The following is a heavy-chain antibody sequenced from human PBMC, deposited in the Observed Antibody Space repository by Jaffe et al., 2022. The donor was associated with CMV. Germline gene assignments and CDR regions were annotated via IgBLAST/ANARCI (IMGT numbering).Heavy chain of an antibody. Sequence: QVQLVQSGAEVKKPGASVRVSCKASGYTFTIHAVHWVRQAPGQRLEWMGWINSGNGDTKYSPKFQGRLTISRDTSASTSYMDLRSLRSEDSAVYYCARDLSARSWEDDYYYYMDVWGKGTRVTVSS. J-gene: IGHJ6*03. V-gene: IGHV1-3*01. CDR2: INSGNGDT. CDR3: ARDLSARSWEDDYYYYMDV. D-gene: IGHD6-13*01. CDR1: GYTFTIHA.